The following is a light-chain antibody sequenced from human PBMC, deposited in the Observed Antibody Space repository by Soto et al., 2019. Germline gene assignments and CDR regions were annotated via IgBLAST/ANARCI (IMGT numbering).Light chain of an antibody. J-gene: IGKJ3*01. CDR2: AAS. CDR3: QQYYSYPFT. V-gene: IGKV1-8*01. CDR1: QGISSY. Sequence: AIRMTQSPSSLSASTGDRVTITCRASQGISSYLAWYQQKPGKAPNLLIYAASTLQSGVPSRFSGSGSGTDFTLTISCLQSEDFATYYCQQYYSYPFTFVPGTKVDIK.